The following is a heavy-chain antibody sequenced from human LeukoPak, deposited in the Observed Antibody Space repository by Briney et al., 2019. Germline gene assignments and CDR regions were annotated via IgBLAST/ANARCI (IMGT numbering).Heavy chain of an antibody. V-gene: IGHV5-51*01. CDR1: GYSFTSYW. J-gene: IGHJ4*02. D-gene: IGHD2-15*01. CDR3: ARRVGYCSGGSCYRDYFDY. CDR2: IYPGDSDT. Sequence: GESLQIPSKGSGYSFTSYWIGRGGRLPGKGLEWRGIIYPGDSDTTSRTSFQGQVTISADKSISTAYLQWSRLKASDTAMYYCARRVGYCSGGSCYRDYFDYWGQGTLVTVSS.